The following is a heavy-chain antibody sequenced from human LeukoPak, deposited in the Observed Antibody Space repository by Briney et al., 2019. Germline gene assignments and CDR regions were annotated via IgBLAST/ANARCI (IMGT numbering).Heavy chain of an antibody. Sequence: PGGSLRLSCAASGFTFSSYAMSWVRQAPGKGLEWVSAISGSGGSTYYADSVKGRFTIPRDNSKNTLYLQMNSLRAEDTAVYYCAKDLVVRGVGYYFDYWGQGTLVTVSS. V-gene: IGHV3-23*01. D-gene: IGHD3-10*01. J-gene: IGHJ4*02. CDR2: ISGSGGST. CDR1: GFTFSSYA. CDR3: AKDLVVRGVGYYFDY.